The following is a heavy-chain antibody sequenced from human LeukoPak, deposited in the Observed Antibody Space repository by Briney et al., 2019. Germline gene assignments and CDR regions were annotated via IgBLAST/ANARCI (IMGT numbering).Heavy chain of an antibody. Sequence: ASVKVSCKASGYTFTSYGISWVRQAPGQGLEWMGWISAYNGNTNYAQKLQGRVTMTTDPSTSTAYMEVRSLRSDDTAVYYCARWDLLGRPWGYWGQGTLVTVSS. CDR1: GYTFTSYG. CDR2: ISAYNGNT. D-gene: IGHD1-26*01. V-gene: IGHV1-18*01. CDR3: ARWDLLGRPWGY. J-gene: IGHJ4*02.